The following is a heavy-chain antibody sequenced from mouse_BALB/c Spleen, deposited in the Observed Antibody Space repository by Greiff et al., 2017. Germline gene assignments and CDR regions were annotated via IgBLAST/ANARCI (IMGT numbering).Heavy chain of an antibody. V-gene: IGHV14-3*02. J-gene: IGHJ3*01. CDR3: ACSSWFAY. D-gene: IGHD1-1*01. CDR2: IDPANGNT. Sequence: EVMLVESGAELVKPGASVKLSCTASGFNIKDTYMHWVKQRPEQGLEWIGRIDPANGNTKYDPKFQGKATITADTSSNTAYLQLSSLTSEDTAVYYCACSSWFAYWGQGTLVTVSA. CDR1: GFNIKDTY.